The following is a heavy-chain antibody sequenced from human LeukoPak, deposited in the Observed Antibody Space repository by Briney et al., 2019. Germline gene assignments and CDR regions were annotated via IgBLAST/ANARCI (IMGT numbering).Heavy chain of an antibody. Sequence: GGSLRLSCAASGFTFSSYWMSWVRQAPGKGLEWVANIKQDGSEKYYVDSVKGRFTISRDNAKNSLYLQMNSLRAEDTAVYYCARMGPFRSSRGSFDYWGQGTLVTVSS. CDR2: IKQDGSEK. J-gene: IGHJ4*02. D-gene: IGHD6-6*01. V-gene: IGHV3-7*01. CDR3: ARMGPFRSSRGSFDY. CDR1: GFTFSSYW.